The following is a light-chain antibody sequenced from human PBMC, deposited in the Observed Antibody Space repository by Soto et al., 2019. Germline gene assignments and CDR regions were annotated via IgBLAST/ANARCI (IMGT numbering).Light chain of an antibody. Sequence: IVLTQSPGTLSLSPGERATLSCKSSQRVSRSNIGWYQQKPGQAPSLLIYGATKRTTGVPDRFSDSRSDTEFTLIISRLEPEDFAVYYCHHYGSTLLPFGGGTKVEIK. J-gene: IGKJ4*01. V-gene: IGKV3-20*01. CDR3: HHYGSTLLP. CDR2: GAT. CDR1: QRVSRSN.